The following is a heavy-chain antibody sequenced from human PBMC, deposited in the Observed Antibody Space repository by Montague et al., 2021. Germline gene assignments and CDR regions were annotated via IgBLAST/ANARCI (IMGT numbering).Heavy chain of an antibody. J-gene: IGHJ3*02. CDR2: ISYSGRT. CDR1: GGSIGNYF. V-gene: IGHV4-59*13. Sequence: SETLSLTCTVSGGSIGNYFWTWIRQPPGKGLEWIGFISYSGRTSFNPSLKSRVTISLDTSKNQFSLNLSSVPAADTAVYYCARDTTTDGFDIWGQGTMVTVSS. D-gene: IGHD1-1*01. CDR3: ARDTTTDGFDI.